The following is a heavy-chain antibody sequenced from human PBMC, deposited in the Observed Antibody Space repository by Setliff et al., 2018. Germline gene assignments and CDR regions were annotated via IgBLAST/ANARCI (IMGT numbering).Heavy chain of an antibody. CDR1: GFTFSSYT. CDR2: IDSSSTWI. V-gene: IGHV3-21*01. Sequence: GGSLRLSCAASGFTFSSYTMNWVRQAPGQGLEWVSSIDSSSTWIYYADSVKGRFTISRDNAKNSLYLQMNGLRAEDTATYYCARSINGFQQRYDFWGQGALVTVSS. J-gene: IGHJ4*02. D-gene: IGHD3-16*01. CDR3: ARSINGFQQRYDF.